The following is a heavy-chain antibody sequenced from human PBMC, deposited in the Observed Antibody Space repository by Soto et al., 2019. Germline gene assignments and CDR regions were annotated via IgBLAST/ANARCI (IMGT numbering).Heavy chain of an antibody. J-gene: IGHJ4*02. CDR2: IYYDGRT. D-gene: IGHD3-22*01. V-gene: IGHV4-31*03. Sequence: QLHLQESGPGLVKPSQTLSLTCTVSGGSISSHSNYWSWIRQHPGKGLEWIGYIYYDGRTYFNPSLQSRLSMSVDTSENRFSLKLSSLTAADTAVYFCARGNPIFDSSGLAFDYWGPGTLVTVSS. CDR1: GGSISSHSNY. CDR3: ARGNPIFDSSGLAFDY.